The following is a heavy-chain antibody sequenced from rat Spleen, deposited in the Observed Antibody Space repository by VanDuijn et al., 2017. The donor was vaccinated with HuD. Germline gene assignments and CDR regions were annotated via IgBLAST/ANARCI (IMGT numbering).Heavy chain of an antibody. D-gene: IGHD1-2*01. Sequence: EVQLVESGGGLVQPGRSMKLSCAASGFTFSSFPMAWVRQAPTKGLEWVATISTSGGSTYYRDSVKGRFTISRDNAKSTLYLQMNSLRSEDTATYYCTRSSYPRGYYFDYWGQGVMVTVSS. CDR1: GFTFSSFP. V-gene: IGHV5-46*01. CDR2: ISTSGGST. J-gene: IGHJ2*01. CDR3: TRSSYPRGYYFDY.